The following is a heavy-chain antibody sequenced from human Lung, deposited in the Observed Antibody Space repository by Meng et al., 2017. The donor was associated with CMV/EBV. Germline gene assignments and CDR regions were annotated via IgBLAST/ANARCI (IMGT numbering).Heavy chain of an antibody. CDR2: ISSSGGST. V-gene: IGHV3-23*01. CDR1: GFTFSSYA. Sequence: GESLKISCAASGFTFSSYAMSWVRQAPGKGLEWVSTISSSGGSTYYADSVKGRFTISRDNAKNSLHLQMNSLRAEDTALYYCARDPRVKSYVVVPAASDYWXQGTXVTVSS. CDR3: ARDPRVKSYVVVPAASDY. J-gene: IGHJ4*02. D-gene: IGHD2-2*01.